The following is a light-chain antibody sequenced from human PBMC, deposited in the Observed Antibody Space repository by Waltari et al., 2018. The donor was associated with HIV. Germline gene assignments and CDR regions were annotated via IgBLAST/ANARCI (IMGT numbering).Light chain of an antibody. CDR3: CSYAGTYTYV. J-gene: IGLJ1*01. CDR2: EVS. Sequence: QSALTQPRSVSGSPGQSVTISCTGTSSEIGSFDYVSWYQQYPGKAPKVIIYEVSQRPSGVPDRFTASKSGITASLTISGLQDEDEADYYCCSYAGTYTYVFGTGTTVTVL. V-gene: IGLV2-11*01. CDR1: SSEIGSFDY.